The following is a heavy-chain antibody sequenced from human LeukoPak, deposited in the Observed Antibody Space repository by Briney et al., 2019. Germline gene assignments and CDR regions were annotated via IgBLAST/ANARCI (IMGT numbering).Heavy chain of an antibody. D-gene: IGHD3-22*01. CDR1: GYTFTGYY. CDR2: INPNSGGT. CDR3: ARDFSSGYYGAFDI. Sequence: ASVKVSCKASGYTFTGYYMHWVRQAPGQGLEWMGWINPNSGGTNCAQKFQGRVTMTRDTSISTAYMELSRLRSDDTAVYYCARDFSSGYYGAFDIWGQGTMVTVSS. J-gene: IGHJ3*02. V-gene: IGHV1-2*02.